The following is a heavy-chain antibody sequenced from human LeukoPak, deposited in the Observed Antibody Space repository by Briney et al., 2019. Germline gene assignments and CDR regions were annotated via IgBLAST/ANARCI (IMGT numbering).Heavy chain of an antibody. V-gene: IGHV3-15*01. CDR3: TTQYSGNWMEFGY. D-gene: IGHD1-26*01. CDR1: VFTFSSYA. CDR2: IKSKTDGGTT. J-gene: IGHJ4*02. Sequence: PGRSLRLSCASSVFTFSSYAISWVRQAPGKGLEWVGRIKSKTDGGTTDYAAPVKGRFTISRDDSKNTLYLQMNSLKTEDTPVYYCTTQYSGNWMEFGYWGQGTLVTVSS.